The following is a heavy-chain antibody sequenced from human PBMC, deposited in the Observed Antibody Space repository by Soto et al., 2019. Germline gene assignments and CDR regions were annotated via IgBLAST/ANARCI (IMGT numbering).Heavy chain of an antibody. Sequence: SETLSLTCAVYGGSFSGYYWSWIRQPPGKGLEWIGEINHSGSTNYNPSIKSRVTISVDTSKNQSSLKLSSVTPADTDVNYCATFAPRYCSSASCYYYYYYGMDVWGQGTTVTVSS. V-gene: IGHV4-34*01. D-gene: IGHD2-2*01. CDR2: INHSGST. CDR1: GGSFSGYY. CDR3: ATFAPRYCSSASCYYYYYYGMDV. J-gene: IGHJ6*02.